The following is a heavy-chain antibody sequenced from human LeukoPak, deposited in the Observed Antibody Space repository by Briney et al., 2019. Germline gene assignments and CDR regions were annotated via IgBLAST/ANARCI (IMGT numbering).Heavy chain of an antibody. Sequence: GASVKVSCKASGYTFTGYYMHRVRQAPGQGLEWMGWINPNSGGTNYAQKFQGRVTMTRYTSISTAYMELSRLRSDDTAVYYCARAPPYYGSGSYYGDFDYWGQGTLVTVSS. CDR2: INPNSGGT. CDR1: GYTFTGYY. J-gene: IGHJ4*02. CDR3: ARAPPYYGSGSYYGDFDY. V-gene: IGHV1-2*02. D-gene: IGHD3-10*01.